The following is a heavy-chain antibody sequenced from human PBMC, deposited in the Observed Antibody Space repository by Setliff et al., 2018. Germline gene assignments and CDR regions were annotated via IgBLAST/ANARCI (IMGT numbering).Heavy chain of an antibody. Sequence: RASVKVSCKASGYTFTGYYMHWVRQAPGQGLEWMGWINPNSGGTNYAQKFQGRVTMTRDTSTSTAYMELNRLRSDDTAVYYCARTIVGGATRLDYWGLGTLVTV. J-gene: IGHJ4*02. V-gene: IGHV1-2*02. CDR1: GYTFTGYY. D-gene: IGHD1-26*01. CDR2: INPNSGGT. CDR3: ARTIVGGATRLDY.